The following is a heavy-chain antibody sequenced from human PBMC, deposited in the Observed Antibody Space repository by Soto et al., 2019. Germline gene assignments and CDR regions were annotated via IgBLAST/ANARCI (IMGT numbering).Heavy chain of an antibody. CDR2: ISAYNGNT. D-gene: IGHD1-26*01. V-gene: IGHV1-18*01. Sequence: QVQLVQSGAEVKKPGASVKVSCKASGYTFTSYGISWVRQAPGQGLEWMGWISAYNGNTNYAQKLQSRVTMTTDTATSTAYMELRSLRSDDTAVYYCARDREWELLEPYYYYYGMDVWGQGTTVTVSS. CDR1: GYTFTSYG. CDR3: ARDREWELLEPYYYYYGMDV. J-gene: IGHJ6*02.